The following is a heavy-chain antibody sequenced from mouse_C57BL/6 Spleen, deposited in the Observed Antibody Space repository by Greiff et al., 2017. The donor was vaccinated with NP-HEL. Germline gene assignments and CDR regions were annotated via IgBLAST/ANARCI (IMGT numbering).Heavy chain of an antibody. CDR1: GFTFSSYG. CDR3: ARLYYSNYSFAY. D-gene: IGHD2-5*01. Sequence: EVHLVESGGDLVKPGGSLKLSCAASGFTFSSYGMSWVRQTPDKRLEWVATISSGGSYTYYPDRVKGRFTISRDNAKNTLYLQMSSLKSEDTAMYYCARLYYSNYSFAYWGQGTLVTVSA. V-gene: IGHV5-6*01. J-gene: IGHJ3*01. CDR2: ISSGGSYT.